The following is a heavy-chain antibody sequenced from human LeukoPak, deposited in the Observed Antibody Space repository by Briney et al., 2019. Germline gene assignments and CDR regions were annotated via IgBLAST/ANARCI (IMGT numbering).Heavy chain of an antibody. CDR1: GGSISSYY. V-gene: IGHV4-59*01. Sequence: SETLSLTCTVSGGSISSYYWSWIRQPPGKGLEWIGYIYYSGSTNYNPSLKSRVTISVDTSKNQFSLKLSSVTAADTAVYYCARVNGSGIQIDYWGQGTLVTVSS. CDR3: ARVNGSGIQIDY. J-gene: IGHJ4*02. CDR2: IYYSGST. D-gene: IGHD2-15*01.